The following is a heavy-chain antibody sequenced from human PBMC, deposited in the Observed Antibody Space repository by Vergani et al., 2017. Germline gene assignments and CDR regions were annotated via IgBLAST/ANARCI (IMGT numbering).Heavy chain of an antibody. CDR3: TTAWGLYYLHGEYFQY. D-gene: IGHD3-10*01. J-gene: IGHJ1*01. CDR2: IRSGGGDI. CDR1: GFTFDTYT. Sequence: EVQLLESGGGLVQPGGSRRLSCAGAGFTFDTYTMAYVRQAPGQGLEWVATIRSGGGDIFYADSVKGRFTISRDNSKNTLFLQMNSLKDEDTAVYYCTTAWGLYYLHGEYFQYWGRGTLVSVSS. V-gene: IGHV3-23*01.